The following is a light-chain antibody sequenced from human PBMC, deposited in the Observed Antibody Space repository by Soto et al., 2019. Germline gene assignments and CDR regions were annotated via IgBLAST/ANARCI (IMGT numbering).Light chain of an antibody. Sequence: QSVLTQPPSASGTPGQRVTISCSGSSSNIGTYRVSWYQHFPGTAPRLLIYSDNQRPSGVPDRFSASKSGASASLAISGLQSEDEANFYCAGWDDSLNGCVFGTGTKVTVL. CDR1: SSNIGTYR. CDR3: AGWDDSLNGCV. V-gene: IGLV1-44*01. J-gene: IGLJ1*01. CDR2: SDN.